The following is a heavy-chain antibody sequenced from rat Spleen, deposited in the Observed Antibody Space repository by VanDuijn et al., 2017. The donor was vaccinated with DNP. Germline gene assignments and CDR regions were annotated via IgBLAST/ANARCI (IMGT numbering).Heavy chain of an antibody. Sequence: EVQLVESGGGLVQPGRSVKLSCAVSGFTFSSFPMAWVRQAPTKGLDWVATISNTGDSTYYRDSVKGRFTISRGNGESSLYLQMNSLWSEDTATYYCTTGLNWFGYWGQGTLVTVSS. CDR2: ISNTGDST. V-gene: IGHV5-46*01. CDR1: GFTFSSFP. J-gene: IGHJ3*01. CDR3: TTGLNWFGY.